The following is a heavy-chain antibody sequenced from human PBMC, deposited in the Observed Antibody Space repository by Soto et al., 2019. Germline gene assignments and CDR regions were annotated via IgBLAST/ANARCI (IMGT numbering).Heavy chain of an antibody. CDR1: GYTFTSND. CDR3: ARGRGVRYQLDWFDY. J-gene: IGHJ4*02. V-gene: IGHV1-8*01. D-gene: IGHD2-2*01. CDR2: MNPNSGIA. Sequence: QVQLVQSGAEVKKPGASVKVSCKASGYTFTSNDINWVRQAPGQGLEWVGWMNPNSGIADYAQKFQGRVTMTRNTSISTAYMELSSLRSEDTAVYFCARGRGVRYQLDWFDYWGQGTRVTVSS.